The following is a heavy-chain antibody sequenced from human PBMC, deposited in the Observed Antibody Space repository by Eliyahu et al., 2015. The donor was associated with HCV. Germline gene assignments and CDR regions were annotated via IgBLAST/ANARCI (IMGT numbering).Heavy chain of an antibody. CDR1: TGDFNSYS. V-gene: IGHV1-69*04. CDR3: VRDITYFSSGASYFYDSSDY. J-gene: IGHJ4*02. Sequence: QVHLVQSGAEVKRPGSSVXISCXXSTGDFNSYSIXWVRQAPGQGLQWLGRIIPILXIANFPQNLQGRVAITADKSTKTAFMELRNLRSEDTAFYYCVRDITYFSSGASYFYDSSDYWGQGTLVTVSS. CDR2: IIPILXIA. D-gene: IGHD3-22*01.